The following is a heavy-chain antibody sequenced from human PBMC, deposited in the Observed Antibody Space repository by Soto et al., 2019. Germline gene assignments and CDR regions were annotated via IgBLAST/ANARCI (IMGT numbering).Heavy chain of an antibody. CDR1: GFTFSIYV. D-gene: IGHD3-3*01. V-gene: IGHV3-30-3*01. CDR2: TSYDSSTK. Sequence: GSLRLSCTASGFTFSIYVMHWIRQAPGKGLEWVAFTSYDSSTKYYAGSVKGRFTVSRDNSKNTLYLQMNSLRPEDTAVYYCATVFGVASDSFDYWGQGTPVTVSS. J-gene: IGHJ4*02. CDR3: ATVFGVASDSFDY.